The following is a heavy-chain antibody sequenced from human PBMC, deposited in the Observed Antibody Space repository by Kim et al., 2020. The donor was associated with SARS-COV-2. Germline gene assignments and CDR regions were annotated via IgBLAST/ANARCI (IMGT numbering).Heavy chain of an antibody. CDR2: IYYSGST. CDR1: GGSISSSSYY. CDR3: ASCSSWSPYNWFDP. Sequence: SETLSLTCTVSGGSISSSSYYWGWIRQPPGKGLEWIGSIYYSGSTYYNPSLKSRVTISVDTSKNQFSLKLSSVTAADTAVYYCASCSSWSPYNWFDPWGQGTLVTVSS. V-gene: IGHV4-39*01. J-gene: IGHJ5*02. D-gene: IGHD6-13*01.